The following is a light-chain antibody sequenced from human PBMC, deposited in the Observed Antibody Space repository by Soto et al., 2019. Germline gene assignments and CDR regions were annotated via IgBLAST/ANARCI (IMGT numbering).Light chain of an antibody. Sequence: DIQMTQSPSTLSASVGDRVTITCRASQSISSWLAWYQQKPGKAPKLLIYDASSLESGVPSRFSGSGSGTEFTRTISSLQPDDFATYYCQHYNSYPWTFGQGTKVEIK. J-gene: IGKJ1*01. CDR1: QSISSW. V-gene: IGKV1-5*01. CDR2: DAS. CDR3: QHYNSYPWT.